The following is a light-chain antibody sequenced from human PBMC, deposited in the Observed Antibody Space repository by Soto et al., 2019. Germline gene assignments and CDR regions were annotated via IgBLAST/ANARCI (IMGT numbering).Light chain of an antibody. CDR1: SSDVGGHNY. V-gene: IGLV2-8*01. Sequence: QSALTQPRSVSGSPGQSVSISCTGTSSDVGGHNYVSWYQQQPGKAPRLMIYEVTKRPSGVPDRFSGSKSGNTASLTVSGLQAEDEADYYCSSYAGSKNYVVFGGGTKLTVL. CDR2: EVT. CDR3: SSYAGSKNYVV. J-gene: IGLJ2*01.